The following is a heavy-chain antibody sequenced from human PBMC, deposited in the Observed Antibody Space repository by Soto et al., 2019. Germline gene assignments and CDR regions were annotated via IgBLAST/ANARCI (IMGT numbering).Heavy chain of an antibody. V-gene: IGHV1-3*01. CDR1: GYTFTSYA. D-gene: IGHD2-21*01. Sequence: ASVKVSCKASGYTFTSYAMHWVRQAPGQRLEWMGWINAGNGNTKYSQKFQGRVTVTRDTSASTAYMELSSLRSEDTAVYYCARGGDGYNFGAVYWGQGTPVTVSS. CDR2: INAGNGNT. CDR3: ARGGDGYNFGAVY. J-gene: IGHJ4*02.